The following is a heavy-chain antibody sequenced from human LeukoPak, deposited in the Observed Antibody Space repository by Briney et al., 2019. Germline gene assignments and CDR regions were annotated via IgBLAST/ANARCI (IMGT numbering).Heavy chain of an antibody. Sequence: PGGSLRLSCAASGFTFSISVMNCVRQAPGKGLEWVSAISSSGGSTYYADSVKGRFTISRDNSKSTLYLQMNSLRAEDTAVYYCAKDPRRNYYESSSYRVYWGQGTLVTVSS. J-gene: IGHJ4*02. V-gene: IGHV3-23*01. CDR2: ISSSGGST. CDR3: AKDPRRNYYESSSYRVY. D-gene: IGHD3-22*01. CDR1: GFTFSISV.